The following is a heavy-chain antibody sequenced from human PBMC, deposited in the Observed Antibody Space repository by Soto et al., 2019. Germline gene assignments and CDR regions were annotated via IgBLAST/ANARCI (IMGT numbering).Heavy chain of an antibody. J-gene: IGHJ4*02. D-gene: IGHD6-13*01. Sequence: QVQLQESGPGLVKPSETLSLTCTVSGVSISNYYWSWIRQPPGKGPEWIGYVYHSGTTNYNPSLESRVTISLDTSKNQFSLKLNSVSAADTAVYYCATRPPGATWYGVFDYWSQGTLVTVSS. CDR1: GVSISNYY. V-gene: IGHV4-59*01. CDR2: VYHSGTT. CDR3: ATRPPGATWYGVFDY.